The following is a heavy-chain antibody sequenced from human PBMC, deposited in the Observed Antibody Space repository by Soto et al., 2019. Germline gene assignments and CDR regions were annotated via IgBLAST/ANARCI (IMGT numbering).Heavy chain of an antibody. V-gene: IGHV3-23*01. CDR2: VSGSGGTT. D-gene: IGHD3-22*01. CDR1: GFTFSSCA. Sequence: EVQLLESGGGLVQPGGSLRLSCAASGFTFSSCAMSWVRQAPGKGLEWVSAVSGSGGTTYHADSVKGRFTTSRDNSKNTLYLQMNSLRAEDTAVYYCVKGGYYYDTSGPSFDYWGQGTLVTVSS. J-gene: IGHJ4*02. CDR3: VKGGYYYDTSGPSFDY.